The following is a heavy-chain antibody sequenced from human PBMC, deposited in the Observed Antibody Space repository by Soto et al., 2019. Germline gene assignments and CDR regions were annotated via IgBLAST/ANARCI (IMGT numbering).Heavy chain of an antibody. CDR3: ARGEAFDNYKAR. J-gene: IGHJ4*02. CDR1: GGSLSGYY. CDR2: IYHSGST. V-gene: IGHV4-34*01. D-gene: IGHD1-20*01. Sequence: QVQLQEWGAGLLKPSETLSLTCAVYGGSLSGYYWSWIRQFPGKGLEWIGEIYHSGSTRYNPSLKSRVTISADTSKNQFSLQLRSVTAADTAVYFCARGEAFDNYKARWGQGALVTVSS.